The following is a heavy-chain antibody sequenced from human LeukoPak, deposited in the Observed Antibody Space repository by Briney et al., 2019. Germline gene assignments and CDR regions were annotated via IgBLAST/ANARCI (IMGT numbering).Heavy chain of an antibody. CDR1: GGSISSSSSIC. CDR3: ARVSGIRLLLD. Sequence: PSETLSLTCAVSGGSISSSSSICWTWVRQPPGKGLEWIGEIYHSGATNYNPSLKSRVTMLLDKSKNQFSLKLNSVTAADTAVYYCARVSGIRLLLDWGQGTLVTVSS. D-gene: IGHD3-3*01. V-gene: IGHV4-4*02. J-gene: IGHJ4*02. CDR2: IYHSGAT.